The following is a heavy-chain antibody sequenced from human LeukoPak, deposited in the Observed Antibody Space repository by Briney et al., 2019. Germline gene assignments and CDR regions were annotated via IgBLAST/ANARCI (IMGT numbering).Heavy chain of an antibody. D-gene: IGHD1-26*01. CDR1: GGSISSYY. CDR2: IYYSGST. CDR3: ARGKSRGSHIDY. V-gene: IGHV4-59*08. Sequence: SETLSLICTVSGGSISSYYWSWIRQPPGKGLEWIGYIYYSGSTNYKSSLKSRVTISVDTSKNQFSLRLRSVTAADTAVYYCARGKSRGSHIDYWGQGTLVTVSS. J-gene: IGHJ4*02.